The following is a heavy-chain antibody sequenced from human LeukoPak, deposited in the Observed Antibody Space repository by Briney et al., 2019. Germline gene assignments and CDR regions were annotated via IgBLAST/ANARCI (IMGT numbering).Heavy chain of an antibody. CDR2: IYYSGST. CDR1: GCSISSYY. V-gene: IGHV4-59*01. D-gene: IGHD6-19*01. J-gene: IGHJ5*02. CDR3: ARDTRVGIAVAGTYRWFDP. Sequence: SETLSLTCTVSGCSISSYYWSWIRQPPGKGLEWIWHIYYSGSTNYNPSLKSRVTISVDSSKTQFSLKLSCVCAADTAVYYCARDTRVGIAVAGTYRWFDPWGQGTLVTVSS.